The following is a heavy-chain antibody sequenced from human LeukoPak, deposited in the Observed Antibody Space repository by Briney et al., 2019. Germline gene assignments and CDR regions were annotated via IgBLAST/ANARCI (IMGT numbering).Heavy chain of an antibody. Sequence: SQTLSLTCAISGDSVSVNSDVWNWIRQSPSRGLEWLGRTYYRSKWCNDYAVSVKSRITISPDTSKNQFSLQLNSVTPEDTAVYYCARDADWGFDAFDIWGQGTVVTVSS. J-gene: IGHJ3*02. CDR3: ARDADWGFDAFDI. D-gene: IGHD7-27*01. CDR1: GDSVSVNSDV. V-gene: IGHV6-1*01. CDR2: TYYRSKWCN.